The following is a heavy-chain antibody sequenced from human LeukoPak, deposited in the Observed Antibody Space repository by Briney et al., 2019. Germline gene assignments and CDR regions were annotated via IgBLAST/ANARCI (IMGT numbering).Heavy chain of an antibody. CDR3: ATSYSSGWYAGYYYYMDV. J-gene: IGHJ6*03. CDR1: GGSFSGYY. Sequence: SGTLSLTCAVYGGSFSGYYWSWIRQPPGKGLEWIGEINHSGSNNYNPSLKSRVTISVDTSKNQFSLKLSSVTAADTAVYYCATSYSSGWYAGYYYYMDVWGKGTTVTVSS. D-gene: IGHD6-19*01. V-gene: IGHV4-34*01. CDR2: INHSGSN.